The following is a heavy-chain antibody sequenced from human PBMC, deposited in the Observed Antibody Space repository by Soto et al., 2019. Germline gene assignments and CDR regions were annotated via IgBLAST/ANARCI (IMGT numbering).Heavy chain of an antibody. V-gene: IGHV4-34*02. CDR3: ARDSTRRGACDI. CDR2: INHSGST. CDR1: NGSFSVYY. Sequence: QVQLQQWGAGLLKPSETLSLTCAVYNGSFSVYYWTWFRQPPGKGLEWIGEINHSGSTNYNPSLKSRVTISVDTSNNQFSLKLSSVTAADTAVYYCARDSTRRGACDIWGQGTMVTVSS. D-gene: IGHD2-2*01. J-gene: IGHJ3*02.